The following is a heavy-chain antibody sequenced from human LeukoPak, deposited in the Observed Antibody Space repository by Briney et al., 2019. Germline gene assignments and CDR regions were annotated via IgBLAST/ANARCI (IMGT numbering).Heavy chain of an antibody. CDR2: IKQDGSEK. D-gene: IGHD3-3*01. CDR3: ARDNPTYYDFWSGYYLDY. V-gene: IGHV3-7*03. CDR1: GFTFSNYW. Sequence: GGSLRLSCAPSGFTFSNYWMSWVRQAPGKGLEWVANIKQDGSEKYYVDSVKGRFTISRDNAKNSVYLQMNSLRAEDTAVYYCARDNPTYYDFWSGYYLDYWGQGTLVTVSS. J-gene: IGHJ4*02.